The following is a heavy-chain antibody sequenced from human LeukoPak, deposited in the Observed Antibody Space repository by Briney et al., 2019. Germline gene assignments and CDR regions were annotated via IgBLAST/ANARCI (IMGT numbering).Heavy chain of an antibody. J-gene: IGHJ5*02. V-gene: IGHV4-34*01. CDR2: INHSGST. Sequence: PSETLSLTCAVYGGSFSGYYWSWIRQPPGKGLEWIGEINHSGSTNYNPSLKSRVTISVDTSKNQFSLKLSSATAADTAVYYCARGRWIQLWLREWFDPWGQGTLVTVSS. CDR3: ARGRWIQLWLREWFDP. CDR1: GGSFSGYY. D-gene: IGHD5-18*01.